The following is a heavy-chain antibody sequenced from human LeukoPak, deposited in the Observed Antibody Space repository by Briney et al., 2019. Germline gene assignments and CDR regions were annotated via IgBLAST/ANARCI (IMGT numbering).Heavy chain of an antibody. D-gene: IGHD3-3*01. Sequence: GALVKVSCKASGGTFSSYAISWVRQAPGQGLEWMGGIIPIFGTANYAQKFQGRVTITADESTSTAYMELSSLRSEDTAVYYCASAGVVIRSFDYWGQGTLVTVSS. CDR3: ASAGVVIRSFDY. CDR2: IIPIFGTA. CDR1: GGTFSSYA. J-gene: IGHJ4*02. V-gene: IGHV1-69*13.